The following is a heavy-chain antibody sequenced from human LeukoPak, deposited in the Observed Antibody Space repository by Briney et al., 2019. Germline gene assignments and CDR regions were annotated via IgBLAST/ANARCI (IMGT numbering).Heavy chain of an antibody. D-gene: IGHD3-22*01. CDR2: IYYSGST. V-gene: IGHV4-39*01. CDR3: ARRRYYDSTGYFD. Sequence: SGTLSLTCTISGGFISSSSYYWGWIRQPPGKGLEWTGDIYYSGSTYYSPSLKSRVSISVDTSKNQFSLILSSVTAADTALYYCARRRYYDSTGYFDWGQGTQVTVS. CDR1: GGFISSSSYY. J-gene: IGHJ1*01.